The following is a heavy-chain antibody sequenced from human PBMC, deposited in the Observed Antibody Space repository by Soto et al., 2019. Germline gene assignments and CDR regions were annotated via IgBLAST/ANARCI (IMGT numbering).Heavy chain of an antibody. D-gene: IGHD3-10*01. Sequence: GVSVKVSCKSSGYTFTSYDINWVRQAAGQGLEWMGWMNPNSGNTGYAQKFQGRVTMTRNTSISTAYMELSSLRSEDTAVYYCARRYQAFGKYYFDYWGQGTLVTV. CDR1: GYTFTSYD. V-gene: IGHV1-8*01. CDR3: ARRYQAFGKYYFDY. CDR2: MNPNSGNT. J-gene: IGHJ4*02.